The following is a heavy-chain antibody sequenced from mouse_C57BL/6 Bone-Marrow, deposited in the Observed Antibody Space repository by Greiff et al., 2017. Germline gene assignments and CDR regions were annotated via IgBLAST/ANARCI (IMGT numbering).Heavy chain of an antibody. CDR3: VYSNFCAY. D-gene: IGHD2-5*01. CDR1: GYTFTSYW. Sequence: QVQLKQPGTELVKPGASVQLSCKASGYTFTSYWLHWVKQRPGQGLEWIGHINPRHGGTISNEKFKSKATLTVDKSACTAYMQLSSLTSEDSAVYYCVYSNFCAYWGQGTLVTVSA. V-gene: IGHV1-53*01. CDR2: INPRHGGT. J-gene: IGHJ3*01.